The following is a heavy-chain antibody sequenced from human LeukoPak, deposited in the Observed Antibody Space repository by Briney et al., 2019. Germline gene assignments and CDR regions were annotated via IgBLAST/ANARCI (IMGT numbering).Heavy chain of an antibody. Sequence: PGGSLRLSCAASGFTFNKYGMHWVRQAPGKGLEWVTLIQPDGKDKYYADSVKGRFTVSSDNSKNMLYLQLNSLRVDDTAVYYCAKRDRVTEFDYWGQGTLVTVSS. CDR3: AKRDRVTEFDY. D-gene: IGHD2-21*02. CDR1: GFTFNKYG. J-gene: IGHJ4*02. V-gene: IGHV3-30*02. CDR2: IQPDGKDK.